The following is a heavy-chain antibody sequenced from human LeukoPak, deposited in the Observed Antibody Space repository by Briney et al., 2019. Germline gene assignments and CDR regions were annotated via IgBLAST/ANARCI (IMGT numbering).Heavy chain of an antibody. V-gene: IGHV1-69*05. CDR3: ARNNWNYGFYYYYYYYMDV. D-gene: IGHD1-7*01. CDR2: IIPIFGTA. Sequence: ASVKVSCKASGGTFSSYAISWVRQAPGQGLEWMGGIIPIFGTANYAQKFQGRVTITTDESTSTAYMELSSLRSEDTAVYYCARNNWNYGFYYYYYYYMDVWGKGTTVTVSS. CDR1: GGTFSSYA. J-gene: IGHJ6*03.